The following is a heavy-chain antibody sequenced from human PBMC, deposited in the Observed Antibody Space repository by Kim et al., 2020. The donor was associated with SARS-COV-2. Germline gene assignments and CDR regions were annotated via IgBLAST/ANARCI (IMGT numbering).Heavy chain of an antibody. Sequence: SETLSLTCTVSGGSISSSSYYWGWIRQPPGKGLEWIGSIYYSGSTYYNPSLKSRVTISVDTSKNQFSLKLSSVTAADTAVYYCASYRLKPGIAVAGTNYWGQGTLVTVSS. CDR3: ASYRLKPGIAVAGTNY. V-gene: IGHV4-39*01. D-gene: IGHD6-19*01. CDR2: IYYSGST. CDR1: GGSISSSSYY. J-gene: IGHJ4*02.